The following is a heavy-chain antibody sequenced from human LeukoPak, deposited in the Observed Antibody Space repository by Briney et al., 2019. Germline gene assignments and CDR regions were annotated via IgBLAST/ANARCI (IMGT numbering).Heavy chain of an antibody. J-gene: IGHJ4*02. CDR1: GLTFNIYA. Sequence: GGSLRLSCAASGLTFNIYAMSWVRQAPWKGLEWVSAISGSGDSTSCADSVKGRFSISRDNSKTTLYLQMNSLRAEDTAVYYCAKSRGVAGFDYWGQGTLVTVSS. D-gene: IGHD6-19*01. V-gene: IGHV3-23*01. CDR2: ISGSGDST. CDR3: AKSRGVAGFDY.